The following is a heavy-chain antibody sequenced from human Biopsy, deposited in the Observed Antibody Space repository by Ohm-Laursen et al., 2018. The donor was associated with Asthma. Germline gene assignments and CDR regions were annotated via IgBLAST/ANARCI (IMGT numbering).Heavy chain of an antibody. J-gene: IGHJ4*02. Sequence: SVKVSCKASGGTFSSNSINWVRQAPGQGLEWMGRIIPIFGPTNYAQKFQGRVTISADDSTSIAYMELSSLSSEDTALYYCARGPEYVRSSGALDYWGQGTLVTVSS. V-gene: IGHV1-69*13. CDR3: ARGPEYVRSSGALDY. CDR2: IIPIFGPT. D-gene: IGHD2-2*01. CDR1: GGTFSSNS.